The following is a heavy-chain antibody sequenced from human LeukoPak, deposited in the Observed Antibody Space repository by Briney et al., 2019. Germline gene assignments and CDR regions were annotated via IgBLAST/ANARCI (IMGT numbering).Heavy chain of an antibody. V-gene: IGHV4-38-2*01. Sequence: SETLSLTCAVSGYSISSGYYWGWIRQPPGKGLEWIGGIYHSGSTYYNPSLKSRVTISVDTSKNQFSLKLSSVTAADTAVYYCARRSDVLLWFGELFSAFDIWGQGTMVTVSS. CDR3: ARRSDVLLWFGELFSAFDI. J-gene: IGHJ3*02. CDR1: GYSISSGYY. D-gene: IGHD3-10*01. CDR2: IYHSGST.